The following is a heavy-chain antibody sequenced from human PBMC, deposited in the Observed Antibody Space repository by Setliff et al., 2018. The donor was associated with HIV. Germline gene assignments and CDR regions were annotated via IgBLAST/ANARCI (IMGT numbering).Heavy chain of an antibody. V-gene: IGHV4-4*09. J-gene: IGHJ4*02. CDR1: GGSISTYY. D-gene: IGHD3-3*01. CDR3: ERHANYDFWSGYCGYYFDY. Sequence: PSETLSLTCTVSGGSISTYYWSWIRQPPGKGLEWIGYIYTSGSTNNNPNLKTRVTISIDTSKKQVSLKLSSVTAADKSVYYCERHANYDFWSGYCGYYFDYWGQGTLVTVSS. CDR2: IYTSGST.